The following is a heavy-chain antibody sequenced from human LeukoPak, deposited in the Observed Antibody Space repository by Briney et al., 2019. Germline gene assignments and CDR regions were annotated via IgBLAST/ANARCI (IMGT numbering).Heavy chain of an antibody. V-gene: IGHV1-69*05. CDR2: IIPIFGTA. D-gene: IGHD2-2*01. CDR1: GGTFISYA. J-gene: IGHJ5*02. CDR3: ARDLGPRGYCSSTSCLGAFDP. Sequence: SVKVSFKPSGGTFISYAISWVRQAPGQGLEWMGGIIPIFGTANYAQKFQGRVTITTDESTSTAYMELSSLRSEDTAVYYCARDLGPRGYCSSTSCLGAFDPWGQGTLVTVSS.